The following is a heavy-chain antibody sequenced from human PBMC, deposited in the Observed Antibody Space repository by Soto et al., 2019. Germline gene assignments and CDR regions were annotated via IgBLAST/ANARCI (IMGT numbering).Heavy chain of an antibody. Sequence: SVKVSCKASGATFSSYTISWVRQAPGQELEWMGRIIPILGIANYAQKFQGRVTITADKSTSTAYMELSSLRSEDTAVYYCARDPRDCSSTSCYGYWGQGTLVTVS. V-gene: IGHV1-69*04. CDR1: GATFSSYT. D-gene: IGHD2-2*01. J-gene: IGHJ4*02. CDR2: IIPILGIA. CDR3: ARDPRDCSSTSCYGY.